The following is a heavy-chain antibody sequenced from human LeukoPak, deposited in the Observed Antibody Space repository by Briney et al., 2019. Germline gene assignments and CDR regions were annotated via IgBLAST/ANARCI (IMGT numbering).Heavy chain of an antibody. CDR1: GFTFSSYA. CDR2: ISSSSSYI. D-gene: IGHD3-3*01. CDR3: AAPLKPSWLEWPDY. J-gene: IGHJ4*02. V-gene: IGHV3-21*01. Sequence: GGSLRLSCAASGFTFSSYAMSWVRQAPGKGLEWVSSISSSSSYIYYADSVKGRFTISRDNAKNSLYLQMNSLRAEDTAVYYCAAPLKPSWLEWPDYWGRGTLVTVSS.